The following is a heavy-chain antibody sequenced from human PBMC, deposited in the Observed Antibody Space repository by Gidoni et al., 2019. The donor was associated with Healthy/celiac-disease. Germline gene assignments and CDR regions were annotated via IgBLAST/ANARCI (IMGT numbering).Heavy chain of an antibody. V-gene: IGHV4-39*07. CDR3: ARDLTGMLYEAVGID. Sequence: QLQLQESGPGLVKPSETLSLTCTVSGGSISSSSYYWGWIRQPPGKGLEWIGSIYYSGSTYYNPSLKSRVTISVDTSKNQFSLKLSSVTAADTAVYYCARDLTGMLYEAVGIDWGQGTLVTVSS. J-gene: IGHJ4*02. CDR2: IYYSGST. CDR1: GGSISSSSYY. D-gene: IGHD2-8*01.